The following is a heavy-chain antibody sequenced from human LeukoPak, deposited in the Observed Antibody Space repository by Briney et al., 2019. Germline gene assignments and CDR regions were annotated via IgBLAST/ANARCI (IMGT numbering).Heavy chain of an antibody. CDR2: IYPGDSRI. CDR1: GYRFTSYW. Sequence: GESLKISCQGFGYRFTSYWIGWVRQMPGKGMEWMGVIYPGDSRIRYNPSFQGQVTISVDKSISTAYLQWVSLKASDTAMYYCACRDLTSTWSFPWGQGTLVTVSS. D-gene: IGHD6-13*01. J-gene: IGHJ5*02. V-gene: IGHV5-51*01. CDR3: ACRDLTSTWSFP.